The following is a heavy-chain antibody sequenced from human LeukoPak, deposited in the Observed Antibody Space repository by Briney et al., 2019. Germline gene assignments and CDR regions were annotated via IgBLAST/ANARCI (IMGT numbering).Heavy chain of an antibody. V-gene: IGHV3-74*01. CDR2: INSDGSST. Sequence: GGSLRLSCAASGFTFSSYWMHWVRQAPGKGLVWVSRINSDGSSTSYADSVKGRFTISRDNAENSVYLHMDSLRADDTAMYFCARGHWGMDFWGHGTLVTVSS. CDR3: ARGHWGMDF. CDR1: GFTFSSYW. J-gene: IGHJ4*01. D-gene: IGHD7-27*01.